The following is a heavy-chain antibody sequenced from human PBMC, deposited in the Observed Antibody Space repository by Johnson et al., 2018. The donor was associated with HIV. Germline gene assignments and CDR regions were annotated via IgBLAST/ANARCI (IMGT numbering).Heavy chain of an antibody. D-gene: IGHD3-9*01. CDR2: ISYDGSNK. CDR1: GFTFSSYG. CDR3: AKDLRVFDWFNAYDAFDI. V-gene: IGHV3-30*18. Sequence: QMQLVESGGGVVQPGRSLRLSCAASGFTFSSYGMHWVRQAPGKGLEWVTIISYDGSNKYYADSVKGRFTTSRDNSKNTLYLQMNSLRADDTAVYYCAKDLRVFDWFNAYDAFDIWGQGTMVTVSS. J-gene: IGHJ3*02.